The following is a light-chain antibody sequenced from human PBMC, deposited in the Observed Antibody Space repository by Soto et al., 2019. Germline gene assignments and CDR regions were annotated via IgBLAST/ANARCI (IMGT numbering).Light chain of an antibody. J-gene: IGLJ2*01. V-gene: IGLV1-44*01. CDR2: SND. CDR1: SSNIGMNS. CDR3: AAWDDTLGGHVA. Sequence: QSVLTQSPSASGTPGQRVTISCSGKSSNIGMNSVNWYQQVPGAAPKLLIYSNDQRPSGVPHRISGSRSGTSASLAISELHSEDEADYYCAAWDDTLGGHVAFGGGTKVTVL.